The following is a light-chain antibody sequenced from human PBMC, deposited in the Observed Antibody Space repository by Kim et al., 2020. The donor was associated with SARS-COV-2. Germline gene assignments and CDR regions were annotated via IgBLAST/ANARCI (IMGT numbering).Light chain of an antibody. J-gene: IGLJ3*02. Sequence: GQSVTISGTGTSSDVGGYSYVSWYQQHPGKAPRLMIYAVTKRPSGVPDRFSGSKSGNTASLSISGLQAEDEADYYCCSYAGSYTWVFGGGTKLTVL. CDR1: SSDVGGYSY. CDR3: CSYAGSYTWV. CDR2: AVT. V-gene: IGLV2-11*03.